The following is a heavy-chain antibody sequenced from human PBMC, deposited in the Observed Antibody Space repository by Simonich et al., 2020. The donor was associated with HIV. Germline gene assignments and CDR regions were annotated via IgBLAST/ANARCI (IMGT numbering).Heavy chain of an antibody. CDR3: ARGFYQRLYYFDY. V-gene: IGHV4-34*01. J-gene: IGHJ4*02. Sequence: QVQLQQWGAGLLQPSETLSLTCAVYGGSLSGYYWSWIRQPPGKGLERFGEINHSGSTNYNPSLNSRVTISVDTSKNQFSLKLSSVTAADTAVYYCARGFYQRLYYFDYWGQGTLVTVSS. D-gene: IGHD2-2*01. CDR1: GGSLSGYY. CDR2: INHSGST.